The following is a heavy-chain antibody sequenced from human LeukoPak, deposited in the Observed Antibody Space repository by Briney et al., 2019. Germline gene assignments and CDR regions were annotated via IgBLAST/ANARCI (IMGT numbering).Heavy chain of an antibody. J-gene: IGHJ6*03. CDR2: IYTSGST. Sequence: SETLSLTCTVSGGSISSYYWSLIRQPAGKGLEWIGRIYTSGSTNYNPSLKSRVTMSVDTSKNQFSLKLSSVTAADAAVYYCAREWYYYDSSGYYYNHYYYYYMDVWGKGTTVTVSS. CDR3: AREWYYYDSSGYYYNHYYYYYMDV. CDR1: GGSISSYY. V-gene: IGHV4-4*07. D-gene: IGHD3-22*01.